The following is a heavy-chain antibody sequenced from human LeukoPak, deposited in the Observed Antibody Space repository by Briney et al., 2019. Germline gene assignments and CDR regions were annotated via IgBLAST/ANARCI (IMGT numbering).Heavy chain of an antibody. V-gene: IGHV4-59*08. CDR1: GGSISSYY. J-gene: IGHJ4*02. Sequence: SETLSLTCTVSGGSISSYYWSWIRQPPGKGLEWIGYIYYSVSTNYNPSLKSRVTISVDTSKNQFSLKLSSVTAADTAVYYCARSIWFGELLPDYWGQGTLVTVSS. D-gene: IGHD3-10*01. CDR2: IYYSVST. CDR3: ARSIWFGELLPDY.